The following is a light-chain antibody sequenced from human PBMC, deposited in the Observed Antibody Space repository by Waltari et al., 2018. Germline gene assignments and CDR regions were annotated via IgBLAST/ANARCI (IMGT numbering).Light chain of an antibody. CDR1: SSHVGGYND. CDR3: TSYGGSNNFVI. J-gene: IGLJ2*01. CDR2: EVT. Sequence: QSALTQPPSASGSPGQPVPISCTGTSSHVGGYNDVSWYQQYPDKAPKLIIYEVTKRPSGVPDRFSGSKSGNTASLTVSGLQAEDEADYYCTSYGGSNNFVIFGGGTKLTVL. V-gene: IGLV2-8*01.